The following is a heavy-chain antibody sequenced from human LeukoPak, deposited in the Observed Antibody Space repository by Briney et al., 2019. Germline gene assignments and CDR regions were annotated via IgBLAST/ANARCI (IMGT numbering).Heavy chain of an antibody. D-gene: IGHD3-10*01. Sequence: SETLSLTCAVYGGSFSGYYWSWIRQPPGKGLEWIGEINHSGSTNYNPSLKSRVTISVDTSKNQFSLKLSSVTAADTAVYHCARHRLPRGVIPNYWFDPWGQGTLVTVSS. V-gene: IGHV4-34*01. CDR2: INHSGST. CDR1: GGSFSGYY. J-gene: IGHJ5*02. CDR3: ARHRLPRGVIPNYWFDP.